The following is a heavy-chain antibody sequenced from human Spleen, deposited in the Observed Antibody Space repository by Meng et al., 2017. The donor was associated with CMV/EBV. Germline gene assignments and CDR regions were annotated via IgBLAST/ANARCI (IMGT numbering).Heavy chain of an antibody. CDR2: IYTCGGT. CDR1: GFDVSTNH. V-gene: IGHV3-66*03. Sequence: GESLKISCATSGFDVSTNHMSWVRQAPWKGLQWVSVIYTCGGTNYADSVKGRFTISRDNAKNTLYLQMNSLRAEDTAVYYCARDLVPPYYGMDVWGQGTTVTVSS. CDR3: ARDLVPPYYGMDV. J-gene: IGHJ6*02. D-gene: IGHD2-2*01.